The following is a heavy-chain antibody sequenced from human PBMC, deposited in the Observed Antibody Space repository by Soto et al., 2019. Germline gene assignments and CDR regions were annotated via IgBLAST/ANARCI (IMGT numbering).Heavy chain of an antibody. D-gene: IGHD1-26*01. V-gene: IGHV1-58*01. CDR2: IVVGSEKT. CDR3: AAGGAIVGATYYYYYGMDV. CDR1: GFTFRSSA. Sequence: SVKVSCKGSGFTFRSSAVQWVRQARGQGLEWIGWIVVGSEKTNYAQKFQERVTITRDMSTSTAYMELSSLRSEDTAVYYCAAGGAIVGATYYYYYGMDVWGQGTTVTVSS. J-gene: IGHJ6*02.